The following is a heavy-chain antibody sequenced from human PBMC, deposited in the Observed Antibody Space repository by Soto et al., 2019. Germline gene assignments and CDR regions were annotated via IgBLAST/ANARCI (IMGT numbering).Heavy chain of an antibody. Sequence: GGSLRLSWAASGFPFSRYAMSWVRPAPGEGLEWVSAISGSGGSTYYADSVKGRFTISRDNSKNTLYLQMNSLRAEDTAVYYCAKDFALRFPPDAFDIWGQGTMVTVSS. J-gene: IGHJ3*02. V-gene: IGHV3-23*01. CDR1: GFPFSRYA. CDR2: ISGSGGST. CDR3: AKDFALRFPPDAFDI. D-gene: IGHD3-3*01.